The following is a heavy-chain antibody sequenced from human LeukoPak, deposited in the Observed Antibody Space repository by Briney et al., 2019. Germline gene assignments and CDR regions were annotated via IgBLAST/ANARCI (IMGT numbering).Heavy chain of an antibody. Sequence: SETLSLTCGVSGYFVSSGYYWGWIRQPPGKGLEWIGNIYNTGSTYYNPSLKRRVTISVDTSNNQFSLKLRSVPSADTAVYYCASRTTVTNALSFDYWGQGSLVIVSS. CDR3: ASRTTVTNALSFDY. CDR1: GYFVSSGYY. J-gene: IGHJ4*02. CDR2: IYNTGST. D-gene: IGHD4-11*01. V-gene: IGHV4-38-2*01.